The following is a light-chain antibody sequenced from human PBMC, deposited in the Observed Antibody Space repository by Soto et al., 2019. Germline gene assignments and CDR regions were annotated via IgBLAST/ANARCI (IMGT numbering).Light chain of an antibody. CDR2: GNI. V-gene: IGLV1-40*01. J-gene: IGLJ1*01. CDR3: QSYDSNLSGSGV. Sequence: QSVLTQPPSVSGAPGQRVTISCTGSSSNIGADYDVHWFQHLPGTAPKLLIYGNIHRPSGVPDRFSGSRSGTSASRVITGLQAEDEDDYSCQSYDSNLSGSGVYGTGTKVNVL. CDR1: SSNIGADYD.